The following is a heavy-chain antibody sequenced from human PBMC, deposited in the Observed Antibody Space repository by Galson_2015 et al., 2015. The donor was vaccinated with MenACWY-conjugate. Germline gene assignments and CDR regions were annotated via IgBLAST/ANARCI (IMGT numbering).Heavy chain of an antibody. J-gene: IGHJ3*02. Sequence: SLRLSCAASGFTFSSSWMHWVRQAPGKGLVWVSYINSDGSTTTCADSVNGRFIISRDNAKNTLYLQMNSLRAEDTAVYYCAREGWVGETEAFDIWGQGTMVTVSS. V-gene: IGHV3-74*01. CDR2: INSDGSTT. CDR3: AREGWVGETEAFDI. CDR1: GFTFSSSW. D-gene: IGHD2-15*01.